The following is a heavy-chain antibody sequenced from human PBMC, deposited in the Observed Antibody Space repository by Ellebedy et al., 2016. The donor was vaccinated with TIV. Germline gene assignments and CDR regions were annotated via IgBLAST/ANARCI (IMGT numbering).Heavy chain of an antibody. Sequence: PGGSLRLSCAASGFTFSSYGIHWVRQAPGKGLEWVALISVDGSNRQYPESVKGRFTISKDNSKNTVYLEMNSLRSDDTAVYYCAREKGSSGSAGWFDPWGQGTLVTVSS. CDR2: ISVDGSNR. V-gene: IGHV3-30*03. CDR1: GFTFSSYG. J-gene: IGHJ5*02. CDR3: AREKGSSGSAGWFDP. D-gene: IGHD3-22*01.